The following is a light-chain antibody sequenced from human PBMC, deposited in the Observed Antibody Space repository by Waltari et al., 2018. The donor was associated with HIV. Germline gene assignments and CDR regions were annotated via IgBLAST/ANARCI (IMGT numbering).Light chain of an antibody. CDR3: LQHNSFPLT. J-gene: IGKJ3*01. CDR1: QDIRNG. V-gene: IGKV1-17*01. CDR2: AAS. Sequence: DIQMTQSPSSLSASVGDRVTLTCRASQDIRNGLAWYQQKPGKAPKCLIYAASDLQSGVPSTFTGSGSGTEFTLTISSLQPEDFATYYCLQHNSFPLTFGPGTKVDVK.